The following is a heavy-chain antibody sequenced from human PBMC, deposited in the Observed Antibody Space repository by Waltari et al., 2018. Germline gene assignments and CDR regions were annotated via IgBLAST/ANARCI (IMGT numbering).Heavy chain of an antibody. CDR2: VYHSGRT. D-gene: IGHD3-16*02. Sequence: QVQLQESGPGLVKPSETLSLTCTVSGYSITSGYYWGWIRQPPGKGLEWIGSVYHSGRTNYNSSLKSRLTISVDMSKNQFSLKLNSVTAADTAVYYCARGDSVWGNYRSDYWGQGTLVTVSS. V-gene: IGHV4-38-2*02. J-gene: IGHJ4*02. CDR3: ARGDSVWGNYRSDY. CDR1: GYSITSGYY.